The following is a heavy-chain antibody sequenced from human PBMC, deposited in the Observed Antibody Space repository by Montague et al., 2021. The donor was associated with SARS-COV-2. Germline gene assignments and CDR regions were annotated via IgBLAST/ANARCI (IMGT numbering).Heavy chain of an antibody. Sequence: SLRLSCAASGFTFSSYEMNWVRQAPGKGLEWVSYITSSGSIIYYADSVKGRFTISRDNAKNSLYLQMNSLRAEDTAVYYRARVRAAAGTLILYYYYMDVWGKGTTVTVSS. D-gene: IGHD6-13*01. CDR2: ITSSGSII. CDR3: ARVRAAAGTLILYYYYMDV. V-gene: IGHV3-48*03. CDR1: GFTFSSYE. J-gene: IGHJ6*03.